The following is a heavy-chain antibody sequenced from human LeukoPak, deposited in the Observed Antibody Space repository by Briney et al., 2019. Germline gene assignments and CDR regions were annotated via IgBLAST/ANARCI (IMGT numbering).Heavy chain of an antibody. Sequence: SVKVSCKASGGTFSSYAISWVRQAPGQGLEWMGRIIPIFGTANYARKFQGRVTITTDESTSTAYMELSSLRSEDTAVYYCARVVLTGYYNQYYFDYWGQGTLVTVSS. CDR1: GGTFSSYA. D-gene: IGHD3-9*01. CDR2: IIPIFGTA. CDR3: ARVVLTGYYNQYYFDY. V-gene: IGHV1-69*05. J-gene: IGHJ4*02.